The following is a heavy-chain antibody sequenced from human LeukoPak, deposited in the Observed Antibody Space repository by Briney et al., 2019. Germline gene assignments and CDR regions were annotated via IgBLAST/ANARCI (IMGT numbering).Heavy chain of an antibody. V-gene: IGHV4-34*01. D-gene: IGHD3-10*01. Sequence: SETLSLTCAVYGGSFSGYYWSWIRQPPGKGLEWIGEINHSGSTNYNPSLKSRVTISVDTSKNQFSLKLSSVTAADTAVYYCARASQKVFYYGSGSYQYYYYYYMDVWGKGTTVTISS. CDR3: ARASQKVFYYGSGSYQYYYYYYMDV. CDR2: INHSGST. J-gene: IGHJ6*03. CDR1: GGSFSGYY.